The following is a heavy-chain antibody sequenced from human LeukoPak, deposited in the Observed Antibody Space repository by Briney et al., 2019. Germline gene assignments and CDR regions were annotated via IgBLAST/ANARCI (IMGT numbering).Heavy chain of an antibody. D-gene: IGHD5-12*01. V-gene: IGHV3-7*03. Sequence: GGSMRLSCAVSGFTFSSYWMSWVRQAPGKGLEWVANIKQDGSEKYYVDSVKGRFTISRDNAKNSLYLQMNSLRAEDTAVYYCARDPSQDYDSFDYWGQGTLVTVSS. CDR2: IKQDGSEK. J-gene: IGHJ4*02. CDR1: GFTFSSYW. CDR3: ARDPSQDYDSFDY.